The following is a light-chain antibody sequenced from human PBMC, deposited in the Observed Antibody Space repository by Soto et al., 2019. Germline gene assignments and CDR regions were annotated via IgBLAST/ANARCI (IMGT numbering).Light chain of an antibody. CDR1: SSDVGSYNL. J-gene: IGLJ1*01. CDR2: EGT. Sequence: QSVLTQPASVSASPGQSITIPCTGTSSDVGSYNLVSWFRQHPGKVPKLLIYEGTKRPSGLSDRFSGSKSGNTASLTISGLQAEDEADYYCYSYAGENLYVFGTGTKVTVL. CDR3: YSYAGENLYV. V-gene: IGLV2-23*01.